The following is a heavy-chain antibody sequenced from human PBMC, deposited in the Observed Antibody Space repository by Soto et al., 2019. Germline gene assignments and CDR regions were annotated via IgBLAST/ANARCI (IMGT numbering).Heavy chain of an antibody. CDR3: AKGFSYSVIDF. Sequence: QVQLVESGGGVVQPGRSLRLSCAASGFTFSTYGMHLVRQAPGTRLEWVAVISYDGSNKYYAESVKGRFTIYRDNSKNTLYLQMCSLRAEDTAVYYCAKGFSYSVIDFWGQGTLVTVSS. V-gene: IGHV3-30*18. CDR1: GFTFSTYG. CDR2: ISYDGSNK. J-gene: IGHJ4*02. D-gene: IGHD5-18*01.